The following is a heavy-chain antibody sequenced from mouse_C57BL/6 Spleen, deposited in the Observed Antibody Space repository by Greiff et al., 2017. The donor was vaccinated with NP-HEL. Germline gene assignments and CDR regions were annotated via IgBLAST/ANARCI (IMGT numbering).Heavy chain of an antibody. V-gene: IGHV1-7*01. Sequence: VQLHQSGAELAKPGASVKLSCKASGYTFTSYWMHWVKQRPGQGLEWIGYINPSSGYTKYNQKFKDKATLTADKSSRTAYMQLSSLTYEDSAVYYCARSRQPYYWGQGTTLTVSS. CDR2: INPSSGYT. J-gene: IGHJ2*01. CDR3: ARSRQPYY. D-gene: IGHD3-2*01. CDR1: GYTFTSYW.